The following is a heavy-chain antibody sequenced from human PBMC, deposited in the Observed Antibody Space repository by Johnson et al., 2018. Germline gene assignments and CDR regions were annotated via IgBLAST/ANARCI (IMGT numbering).Heavy chain of an antibody. V-gene: IGHV3-15*07. Sequence: VQLVESGGGLVKPGGSLRLSCATSGFSFNSAWMNWVRQAPGKGLEWVARIKGESAGGTTDYSASVKGRFALSRDDSKNTLYLQMNGLRTEDPGVYYCAISLPPHNYAPFLSAYLAFWGQGTLVTVSS. CDR1: GFSFNSAW. CDR3: AISLPPHNYAPFLSAYLAF. J-gene: IGHJ4*02. CDR2: IKGESAGGTT. D-gene: IGHD3-3*01.